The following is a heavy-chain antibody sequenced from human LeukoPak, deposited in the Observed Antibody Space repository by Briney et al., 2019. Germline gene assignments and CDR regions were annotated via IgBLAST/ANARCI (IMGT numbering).Heavy chain of an antibody. D-gene: IGHD3-10*01. Sequence: SETLSLTCTVSGYSISSGYYWGWIRQPPGKGLEWIGSIYHSGSTYYNPSLKSRVTISVDTSKNQFSLKLSSVTAADTAVYYCASGSYGSGSYLYYYYYGMDVWGQGTTVTVSS. CDR1: GYSISSGYY. CDR2: IYHSGST. CDR3: ASGSYGSGSYLYYYYYGMDV. J-gene: IGHJ6*02. V-gene: IGHV4-38-2*02.